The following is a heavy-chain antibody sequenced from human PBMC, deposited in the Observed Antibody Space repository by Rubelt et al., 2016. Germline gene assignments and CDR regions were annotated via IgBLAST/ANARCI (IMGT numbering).Heavy chain of an antibody. V-gene: IGHV1-69*01. CDR3: ARGKYYYDSAPLDY. CDR2: FTGMFGTA. D-gene: IGHD3-22*01. CDR1: GGTFSSYA. Sequence: QVQLVQSGAEVKKPGSSVKVSCKTSGGTFSSYAISWVRQAPGQGLEWMGGFTGMFGTANHAQKLQERITITADEITSTAYMELSSLESEDTAVYYCARGKYYYDSAPLDYWGQGTLVTVSS. J-gene: IGHJ4*02.